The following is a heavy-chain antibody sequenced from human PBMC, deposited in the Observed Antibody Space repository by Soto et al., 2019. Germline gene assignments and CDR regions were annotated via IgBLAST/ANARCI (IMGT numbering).Heavy chain of an antibody. CDR1: GGSISSGGYY. CDR3: AREVTVTTPFYFDY. D-gene: IGHD4-4*01. CDR2: IYYSGST. V-gene: IGHV4-31*03. Sequence: QVQLQESGPGLVKPSQTLSLTCTVSGGSISSGGYYWSWIRQHPGKGLEWIGYIYYSGSTYYNPSRKSRVTISVDTSKNQFSLKLSSVTAADTAVYYCAREVTVTTPFYFDYWGQGTLVTVSS. J-gene: IGHJ4*02.